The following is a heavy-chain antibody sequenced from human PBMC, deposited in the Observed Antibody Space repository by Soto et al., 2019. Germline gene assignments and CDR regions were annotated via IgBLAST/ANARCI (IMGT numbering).Heavy chain of an antibody. Sequence: QVQLQQWGAGLLKPSETLSLTCAVYGGSFSGYYWSWIRQPPGKGLEWIGEINHSGSTNYNPSLKSRVTISVDTSKNQFSLKLSYVTAADTAVYYCARPRSRGYNPFDYWGQGTLVTVSS. V-gene: IGHV4-34*01. D-gene: IGHD5-12*01. CDR3: ARPRSRGYNPFDY. J-gene: IGHJ4*02. CDR2: INHSGST. CDR1: GGSFSGYY.